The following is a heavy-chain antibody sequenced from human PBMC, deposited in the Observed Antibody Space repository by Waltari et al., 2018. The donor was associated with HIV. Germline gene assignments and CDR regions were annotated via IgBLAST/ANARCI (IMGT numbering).Heavy chain of an antibody. CDR2: SRRGNNEK. CDR1: GFEFRHYS. Sequence: DVYLVESGGGVVTTGGSIRLTCEASGFEFRHYSLNWVRQSPMRGREWVASSRRGNNEKNYLDSVRGRFVISRDNSESSVYLQTDSLREEDTATYFCVRDDPGYGPIDFWGQGTLVTV. D-gene: IGHD3-10*01. CDR3: VRDDPGYGPIDF. V-gene: IGHV3-21*04. J-gene: IGHJ4*02.